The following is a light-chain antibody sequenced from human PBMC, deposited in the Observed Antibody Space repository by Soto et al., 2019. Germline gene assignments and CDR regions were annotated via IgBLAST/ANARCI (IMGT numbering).Light chain of an antibody. Sequence: EIVMTQSPATLSVSPGERATISCRASQSVSSNLAWYKQKPGQAPRLLIYGASTRATGIPARFSGSVSGTEFTLTISSLQSEDFAVYYCQQYRTFGQGTKVDIK. CDR1: QSVSSN. V-gene: IGKV3-15*01. J-gene: IGKJ1*01. CDR2: GAS. CDR3: QQYRT.